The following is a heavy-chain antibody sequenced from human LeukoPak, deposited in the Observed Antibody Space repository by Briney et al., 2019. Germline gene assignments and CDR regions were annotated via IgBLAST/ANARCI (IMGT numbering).Heavy chain of an antibody. D-gene: IGHD3-9*01. J-gene: IGHJ5*02. CDR3: ARGFHDILTGAIWFDP. CDR2: INPNSGGT. Sequence: ASVKVSCKASGYTFTRYYMHWVRQAPGQGLEWMGWINPNSGGTNYAQKFQGRGTMTRDTSISTAYMELSRLRSDDTAVYYCARGFHDILTGAIWFDPWGQGTLVTVSS. CDR1: GYTFTRYY. V-gene: IGHV1-2*02.